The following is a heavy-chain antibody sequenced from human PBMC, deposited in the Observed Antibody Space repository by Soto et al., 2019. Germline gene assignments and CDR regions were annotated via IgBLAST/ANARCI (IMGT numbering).Heavy chain of an antibody. CDR3: ARGKGSYYYGSGSYFPFDY. D-gene: IGHD3-10*01. CDR2: IYYSGST. CDR1: GGSISSYY. Sequence: SETLSLTCTVSGGSISSYYWSWIRQPPGKGLEWIGYIYYSGSTNYNPSLKSRVTISVDTSKNQFSLKLSSVTAADTAVYYCARGKGSYYYGSGSYFPFDYWGQGTLVTVSS. V-gene: IGHV4-59*01. J-gene: IGHJ4*02.